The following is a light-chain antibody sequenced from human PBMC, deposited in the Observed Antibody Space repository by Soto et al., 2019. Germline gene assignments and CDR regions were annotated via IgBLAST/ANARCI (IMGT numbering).Light chain of an antibody. CDR3: SSYTSATTLVV. CDR2: DVT. CDR1: SSDVGGYDY. V-gene: IGLV2-14*03. Sequence: QSALTQPASVSGSPGQSITIPCTGTSSDVGGYDYVSWYQHHPGKAPKLMIYDVTERLPGVSNRLSGSKSGNTASLTISDLQPEDEADYYCSSYTSATTLVVFGGGTKVTVL. J-gene: IGLJ2*01.